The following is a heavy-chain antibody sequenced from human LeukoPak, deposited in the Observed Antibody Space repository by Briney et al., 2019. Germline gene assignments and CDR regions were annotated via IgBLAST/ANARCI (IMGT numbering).Heavy chain of an antibody. Sequence: GGSLRLSCAASGFTFSSYAMHWVRQAPGKGLEWVAVISYDGSNKYYADSVKGRFTISRDNSKNTLYLQMNSLRAEDTAVYYCAADRSYDFWSGYSDYYYYMDVWGKGTTVTVSS. CDR3: AADRSYDFWSGYSDYYYYMDV. J-gene: IGHJ6*03. CDR1: GFTFSSYA. V-gene: IGHV3-30-3*01. D-gene: IGHD3-3*01. CDR2: ISYDGSNK.